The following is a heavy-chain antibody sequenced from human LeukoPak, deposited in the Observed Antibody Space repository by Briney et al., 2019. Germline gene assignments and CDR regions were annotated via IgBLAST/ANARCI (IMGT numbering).Heavy chain of an antibody. J-gene: IGHJ5*02. Sequence: PSETLSLTCTVSGGSISSHYWSWIRQPPGKGLEWIGYIYYSGSTNYNPSLKSRVTISVDTSKNQFSLKLSSVTAADTAVYYCARYSGWFDPWGQGTLVTVSS. CDR3: ARYSGWFDP. D-gene: IGHD6-13*01. CDR1: GGSISSHY. V-gene: IGHV4-59*11. CDR2: IYYSGST.